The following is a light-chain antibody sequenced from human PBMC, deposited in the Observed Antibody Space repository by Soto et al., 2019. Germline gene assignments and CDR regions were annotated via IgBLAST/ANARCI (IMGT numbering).Light chain of an antibody. CDR1: STDVGGYMY. V-gene: IGLV2-14*03. CDR3: SSYTSSSALDVV. J-gene: IGLJ2*01. Sequence: SALTQPASVSGSPGQSITISCTGTSTDVGGYMYVSWYQQHPGKAPKLMIYDVTNRPSGVSDRFSGSKSGNTASLTISGLQAEDEADYYCSSYTSSSALDVVFGGGTQLTVL. CDR2: DVT.